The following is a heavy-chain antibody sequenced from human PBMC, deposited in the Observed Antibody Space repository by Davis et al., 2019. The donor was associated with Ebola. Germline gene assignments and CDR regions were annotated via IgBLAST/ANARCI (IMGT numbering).Heavy chain of an antibody. D-gene: IGHD6-19*01. CDR1: GYTFTGYY. V-gene: IGHV1/OR15-3*02. CDR3: ARDDTSGWYSLLDY. CDR2: SNIANDNT. J-gene: IGHJ4*02. Sequence: ASVKVSCKASGYTFTGYYMHWVRQAPGQRLEWMGWSNIANDNTKYLEKFQGRLTITSDTSANTVYMELSSLKSEDTAIYYCARDDTSGWYSLLDYWGQGTLVTVSP.